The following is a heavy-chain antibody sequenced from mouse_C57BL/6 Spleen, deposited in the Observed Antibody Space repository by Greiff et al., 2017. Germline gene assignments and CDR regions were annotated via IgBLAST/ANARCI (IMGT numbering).Heavy chain of an antibody. V-gene: IGHV1-64*01. CDR2: IHPNSGST. CDR3: ARGGRVITTVVAPFDV. Sequence: QVQLQQPGTELVKPGASVKLSCKASGYTFTSYWMHWVKQRPGQGLEWIGMIHPNSGSTNYNEKFKSKATLTVDKSSSTAYMQLSSLTSEDSAVYYCARGGRVITTVVAPFDVWGTGTTVTVSS. J-gene: IGHJ1*03. CDR1: GYTFTSYW. D-gene: IGHD1-1*01.